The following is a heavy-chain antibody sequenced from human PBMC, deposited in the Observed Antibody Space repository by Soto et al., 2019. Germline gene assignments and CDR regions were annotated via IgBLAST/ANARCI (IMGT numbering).Heavy chain of an antibody. Sequence: PSETLSLTCAVYGGSFSGYYWSWIRQPPGKGLEWIGEINHSGSTNYNPSLKSRVTISVDTSKNQFSLKLSSVTAADTAVYYCARGPYYYGSGSYYNCFDPWRQRTLVTVSS. CDR2: INHSGST. D-gene: IGHD3-10*01. J-gene: IGHJ5*02. V-gene: IGHV4-34*01. CDR1: GGSFSGYY. CDR3: ARGPYYYGSGSYYNCFDP.